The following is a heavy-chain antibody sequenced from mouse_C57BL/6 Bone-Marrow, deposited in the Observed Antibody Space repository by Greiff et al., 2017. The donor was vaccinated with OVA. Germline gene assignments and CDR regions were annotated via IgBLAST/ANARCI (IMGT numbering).Heavy chain of an antibody. Sequence: QVQLKESGAELVKPGASVKISCKASGYAFSSYWMNWVKQRPGKGLEWIGQIYPGDGDTNYNGKFKGKATLTADKSSSTAYMQLSSLTSEDSAVYFCARLATTVPGYYAMDYWGQGTSVTVSS. CDR2: IYPGDGDT. J-gene: IGHJ4*01. D-gene: IGHD1-1*01. CDR1: GYAFSSYW. V-gene: IGHV1-80*01. CDR3: ARLATTVPGYYAMDY.